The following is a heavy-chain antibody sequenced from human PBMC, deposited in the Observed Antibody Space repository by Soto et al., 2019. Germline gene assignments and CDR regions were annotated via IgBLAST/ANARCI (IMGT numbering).Heavy chain of an antibody. CDR3: ARSPWLRSRYYFDY. D-gene: IGHD5-12*01. V-gene: IGHV4-31*03. Sequence: PSETLSLTCTVSGGSISSGGYYWSWTRQHPGKGLEWIGYIYYSGSTYYNPSLKSRVTISVDTSKNQFSLKLSSVTAADTAVYYCARSPWLRSRYYFDYWGQGTLVTVSS. CDR1: GGSISSGGYY. J-gene: IGHJ4*02. CDR2: IYYSGST.